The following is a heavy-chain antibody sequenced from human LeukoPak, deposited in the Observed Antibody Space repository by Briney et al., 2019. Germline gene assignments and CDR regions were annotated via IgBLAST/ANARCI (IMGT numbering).Heavy chain of an antibody. CDR3: ATDLLAGGLKTFDP. Sequence: ASVKVSCKVTGNTLSEFSMHWVRQSPGKGLEWMGGFDPEVGETVYAQKFQCRVTMTEDTSTETAYMELSSLRSEDTAVYYCATDLLAGGLKTFDPWGQGTLVTVSS. CDR2: FDPEVGET. V-gene: IGHV1-24*01. J-gene: IGHJ5*02. CDR1: GNTLSEFS.